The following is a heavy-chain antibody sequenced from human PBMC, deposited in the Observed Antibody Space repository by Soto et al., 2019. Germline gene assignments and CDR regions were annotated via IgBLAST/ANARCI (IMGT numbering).Heavy chain of an antibody. V-gene: IGHV3-9*01. Sequence: GGSLRLSCAASGFTFDDYAMHWVRQAPGKGLEWVSGISWNSGSIGYADSVKGRFTISRDNAKNSLYLQMNSLRAEDTALYYCARGGSLSWGQGTMVTVSS. J-gene: IGHJ3*01. CDR1: GFTFDDYA. CDR3: ARGGSLS. D-gene: IGHD1-26*01. CDR2: ISWNSGSI.